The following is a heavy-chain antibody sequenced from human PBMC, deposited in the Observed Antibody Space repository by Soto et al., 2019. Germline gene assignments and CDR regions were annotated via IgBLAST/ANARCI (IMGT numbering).Heavy chain of an antibody. CDR3: AKAALGWNYVWGELDP. CDR2: ISSTSTYI. D-gene: IGHD1-7*01. Sequence: GGALRLSCAASGFTFSSYSMNWVRQAPGKGLEWVSSISSTSTYIYYADSVNGRFTISRDNAKNSLFLQMNSLRAEDTAVYYCAKAALGWNYVWGELDPWGQGTLVTVSS. V-gene: IGHV3-21*04. CDR1: GFTFSSYS. J-gene: IGHJ5*02.